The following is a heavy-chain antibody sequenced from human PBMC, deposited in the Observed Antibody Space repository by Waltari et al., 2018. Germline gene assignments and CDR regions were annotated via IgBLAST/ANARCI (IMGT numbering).Heavy chain of an antibody. V-gene: IGHV3-23*01. J-gene: IGHJ4*02. CDR2: ISDGGGII. CDR3: ARGSGVDY. Sequence: EVQLLDAGGGVVQPGGSLRLSCASSGFIFSTYVINWVRQAPGKGLELVSSISDGGGIINYADSVKGRFTISRDNSKNTVYLQMKSLRAEDTAVYYCARGSGVDYWGQGTLVTISS. CDR1: GFIFSTYV. D-gene: IGHD7-27*01.